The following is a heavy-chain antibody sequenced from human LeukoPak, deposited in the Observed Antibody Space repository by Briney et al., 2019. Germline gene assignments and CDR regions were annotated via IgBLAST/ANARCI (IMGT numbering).Heavy chain of an antibody. CDR1: GDSVSSNSAA. D-gene: IGHD1-7*01. CDR3: VRDETWNFGLSWYDGYDI. CDR2: TYYRSKWYN. Sequence: SQTLSLTCAISGDSVSSNSAAWNWIRQSPSRGLEWLGRTYYRSKWYNDYAVSVKSRITINPDTSRNQFSLQLNSVTAEDTAVYYCVRDETWNFGLSWYDGYDIWGQGTMVTVSS. J-gene: IGHJ3*02. V-gene: IGHV6-1*01.